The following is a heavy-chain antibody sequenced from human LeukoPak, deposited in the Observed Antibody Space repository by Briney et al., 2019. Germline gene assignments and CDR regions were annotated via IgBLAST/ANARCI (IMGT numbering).Heavy chain of an antibody. D-gene: IGHD2-15*01. V-gene: IGHV4-4*02. Sequence: PSGTLSLTCAVSGGSISSSNWWSWVRQPPGKGLEWIGEIYHSGSTNYNPSLKSRVTISVDKSKNQFSLKLSSVTAADTAVYYCASSYCSGGSCHNYYCYGMDVWGQGTTVTVSS. CDR1: GGSISSSNW. CDR3: ASSYCSGGSCHNYYCYGMDV. J-gene: IGHJ6*02. CDR2: IYHSGST.